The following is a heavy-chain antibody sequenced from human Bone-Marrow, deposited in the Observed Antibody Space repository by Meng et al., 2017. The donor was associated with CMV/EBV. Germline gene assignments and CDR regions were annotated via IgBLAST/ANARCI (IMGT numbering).Heavy chain of an antibody. CDR3: ARCREWLRPHPDDMDV. CDR2: IWYDGSNK. CDR1: GFTFSSYG. D-gene: IGHD5-12*01. Sequence: GGSLRLSCAASGFTFSSYGMHWVRQAPGKGLEWVAVIWYDGSNKYYADSVKGRFTISRDNSKNTLYLQMNSLRAEDTAVYYCARCREWLRPHPDDMDVWGQGTTVTVSS. J-gene: IGHJ6*02. V-gene: IGHV3-33*01.